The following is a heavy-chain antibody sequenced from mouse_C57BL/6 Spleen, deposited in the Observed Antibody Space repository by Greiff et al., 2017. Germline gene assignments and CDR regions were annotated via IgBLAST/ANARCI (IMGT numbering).Heavy chain of an antibody. CDR3: AGGKYDGSRGYFDV. V-gene: IGHV1-63*01. Sequence: VQLQQSGAELVRPGTSVKMSCKASGYTFTNSWIGWAKQRPGHGLAWIGDIYPGGGYTNYPEKFKGKATLTADKSSSTAYMQFSSLTSEDSAIYDGAGGKYDGSRGYFDVWGTGTTVTVSS. CDR2: IYPGGGYT. D-gene: IGHD1-1*01. J-gene: IGHJ1*03. CDR1: GYTFTNSW.